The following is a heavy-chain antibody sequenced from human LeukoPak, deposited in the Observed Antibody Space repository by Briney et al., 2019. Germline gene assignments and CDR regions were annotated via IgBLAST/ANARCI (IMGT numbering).Heavy chain of an antibody. CDR2: IIPIFGTA. V-gene: IGHV1-69*13. D-gene: IGHD2-2*01. CDR1: GGTFSSYA. J-gene: IGHJ6*03. CDR3: ARSGYCSSTSCYADHYYYYYYMDV. Sequence: SVKVSCKASGGTFSSYAISWVRQAPGQGLEWMGGIIPIFGTANYAQKFQGRVTITADESTSTAYMELSSLRSEDTAVYYCARSGYCSSTSCYADHYYYYYYMDVWGKGTTVTVSS.